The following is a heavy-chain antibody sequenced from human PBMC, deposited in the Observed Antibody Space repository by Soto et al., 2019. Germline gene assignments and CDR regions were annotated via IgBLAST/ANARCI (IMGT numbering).Heavy chain of an antibody. CDR1: GFTISGYW. D-gene: IGHD3-9*01. Sequence: GGSLRLSCVASGFTISGYWMSWVRQAPGKGLQWVANIKQDGSEKHYVGSVQGRFTISKDNAKSTLFLQMDSLTADDSALYYCAKPSHEMLTGYSPFDHWGQGTLVTVSS. V-gene: IGHV3-7*03. CDR2: IKQDGSEK. CDR3: AKPSHEMLTGYSPFDH. J-gene: IGHJ4*02.